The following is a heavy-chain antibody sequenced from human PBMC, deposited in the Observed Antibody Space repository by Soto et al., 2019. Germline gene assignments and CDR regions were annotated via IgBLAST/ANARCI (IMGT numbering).Heavy chain of an antibody. CDR1: GFTFSNAW. V-gene: IGHV3-15*01. J-gene: IGHJ6*02. CDR2: IKSKTDGGTT. CDR3: TTAGLLMYYYGMDV. D-gene: IGHD3-22*01. Sequence: GGSLRLSCAASGFTFSNAWMSWVRQAPGKGLEWVGRIKSKTDGGTTDYAAPVKGRFTISRDDSKNTLYLQMNSLKTEDTAVYYCTTAGLLMYYYGMDVWGQGTTVTVSS.